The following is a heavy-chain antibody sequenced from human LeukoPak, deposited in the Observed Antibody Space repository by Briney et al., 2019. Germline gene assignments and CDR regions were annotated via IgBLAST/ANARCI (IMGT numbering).Heavy chain of an antibody. Sequence: PSETLSLTCAVYGGFFSGYYWSWIRQPPGKGLEWIGEINHSGSTNYNPSLKSRVTISVDTSKNQFSLKLSSVTAADTAVYYCATSAPGYSGYDCWFDPWGQGTLVTVSS. CDR2: INHSGST. V-gene: IGHV4-34*01. CDR1: GGFFSGYY. J-gene: IGHJ5*02. D-gene: IGHD5-12*01. CDR3: ATSAPGYSGYDCWFDP.